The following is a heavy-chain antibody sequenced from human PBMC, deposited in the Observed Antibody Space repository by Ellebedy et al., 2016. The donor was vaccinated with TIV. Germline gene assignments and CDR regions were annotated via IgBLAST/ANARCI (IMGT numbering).Heavy chain of an antibody. CDR2: ITGSSSTI. D-gene: IGHD1-20*01. Sequence: GESLKLSCAASGFTFSSYAMTWVRQAPGKGLEWVSAITGSSSTIYYADSLNGRFTISRDNSKKTLYLQMNSLRAKDTAVYSCAKYLTGWQVDYWGQGTLVTVSS. J-gene: IGHJ4*02. CDR1: GFTFSSYA. V-gene: IGHV3-23*01. CDR3: AKYLTGWQVDY.